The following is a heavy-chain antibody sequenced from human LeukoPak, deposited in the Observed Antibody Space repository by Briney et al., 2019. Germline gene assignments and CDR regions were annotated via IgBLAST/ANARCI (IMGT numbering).Heavy chain of an antibody. V-gene: IGHV4-38-2*02. J-gene: IGHJ4*02. D-gene: IGHD4-17*01. Sequence: SETLSLTCAVSGYSISSGYYWGWIRQPPGKGLEWIGSIYHSGSTYYNPSLKSRVTISVDTSKNQFSLKLSSVTAADTAVYHCARDAIGPDYGDQAVVDYWGQGTLVTVSS. CDR1: GYSISSGYY. CDR3: ARDAIGPDYGDQAVVDY. CDR2: IYHSGST.